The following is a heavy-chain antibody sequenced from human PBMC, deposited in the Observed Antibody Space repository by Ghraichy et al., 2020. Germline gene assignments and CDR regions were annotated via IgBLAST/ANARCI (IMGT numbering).Heavy chain of an antibody. CDR3: ARDEFYGSGSTYYGMDV. CDR1: GYTFTGYY. V-gene: IGHV1-2*02. CDR2: INPNSGGT. D-gene: IGHD3-10*01. J-gene: IGHJ6*02. Sequence: ASVKVSCKASGYTFTGYYMHWVRQAPGQGLEWMGWINPNSGGTNYAQKFQGRVTMTRDTSISTAYMELSRLRSDDTAVYYCARDEFYGSGSTYYGMDVWGQGTTVTVSS.